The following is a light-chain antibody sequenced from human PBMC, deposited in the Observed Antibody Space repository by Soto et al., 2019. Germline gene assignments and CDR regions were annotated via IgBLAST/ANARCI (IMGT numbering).Light chain of an antibody. Sequence: QSALTQPASVSGAPGQSITISCTGTSSDVGGYNSVSWYQQHPGKAPKLMIYDVSNLPSGVSNRFAGSKSGNTASLTISGLQAEDEADYYFSSYTSSSTVVFGGGTKLTVL. CDR1: SSDVGGYNS. CDR2: DVS. CDR3: SSYTSSSTVV. V-gene: IGLV2-14*01. J-gene: IGLJ2*01.